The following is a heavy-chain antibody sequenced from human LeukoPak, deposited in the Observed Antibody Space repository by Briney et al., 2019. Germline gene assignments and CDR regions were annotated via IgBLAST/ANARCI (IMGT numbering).Heavy chain of an antibody. V-gene: IGHV5-51*01. Sequence: GESLKISCQGSGYSFENYWIGWVRQMPGKGLEWMGIINPDDSDIRYSPSFQGQVTISADKSINTAYLQWGRLKASDTAIYYCARHLGHYGSGSYGFDYWGQGTLVTVSS. CDR3: ARHLGHYGSGSYGFDY. D-gene: IGHD3-10*01. J-gene: IGHJ4*02. CDR1: GYSFENYW. CDR2: INPDDSDI.